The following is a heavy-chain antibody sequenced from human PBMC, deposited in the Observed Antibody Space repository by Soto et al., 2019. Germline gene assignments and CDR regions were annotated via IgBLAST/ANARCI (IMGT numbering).Heavy chain of an antibody. Sequence: EVQLVESGGGLVQPGGSLRLSCAVSGFTYGAYEMNWVRQAPGKGLEGVSYISSSGSIRYYADSVQGRFTISRDNANNSLYLQMNSLRAEDTAVYYCARDLRTLDRGVTYGMDVWGQGTTVTFSS. CDR2: ISSSGSIR. V-gene: IGHV3-48*03. J-gene: IGHJ6*02. D-gene: IGHD3-10*01. CDR3: ARDLRTLDRGVTYGMDV. CDR1: GFTYGAYE.